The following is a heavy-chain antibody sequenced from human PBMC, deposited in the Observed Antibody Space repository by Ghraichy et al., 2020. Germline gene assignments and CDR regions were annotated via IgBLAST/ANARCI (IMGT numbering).Heavy chain of an antibody. CDR2: IYHSGST. J-gene: IGHJ3*02. D-gene: IGHD6-13*01. V-gene: IGHV4-4*02. CDR1: GGSISSSNW. Sequence: SETLSLTCAVSGGSISSSNWWSWVRQPPGKGLEWIGEIYHSGSTNYNPSLKSRVTISVDKSKNQFSLKLSSVTAADTAVYYCAVGYSSSWYRWGAFDIWGQGTMVTVSS. CDR3: AVGYSSSWYRWGAFDI.